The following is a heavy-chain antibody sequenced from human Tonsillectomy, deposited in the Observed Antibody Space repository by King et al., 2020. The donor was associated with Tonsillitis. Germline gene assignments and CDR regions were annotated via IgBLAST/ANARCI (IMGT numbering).Heavy chain of an antibody. Sequence: QLVQSGGGLVKPGGSLRLSCAASGFTFSSYSMNWVRQAPGKGLEWVSSISSSSSYIYYADSVKGRFTISRDNAKNSLYLQMNSLRAEDTAVYYCASMIDYDFWSGHTNKEDWGQGTLVTVSS. V-gene: IGHV3-21*01. J-gene: IGHJ4*02. CDR3: ASMIDYDFWSGHTNKED. CDR2: ISSSSSYI. D-gene: IGHD3-3*01. CDR1: GFTFSSYS.